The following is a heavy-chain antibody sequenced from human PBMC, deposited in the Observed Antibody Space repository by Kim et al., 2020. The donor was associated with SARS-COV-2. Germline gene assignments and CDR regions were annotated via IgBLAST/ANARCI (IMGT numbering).Heavy chain of an antibody. Sequence: DSLKGRFTIYRDNARNSLYLQMNSLRAEDTAVYYCTREKREYQLLYAGMDVWGQGTTVTVSS. J-gene: IGHJ6*02. CDR3: TREKREYQLLYAGMDV. V-gene: IGHV3-21*01. D-gene: IGHD2-2*01.